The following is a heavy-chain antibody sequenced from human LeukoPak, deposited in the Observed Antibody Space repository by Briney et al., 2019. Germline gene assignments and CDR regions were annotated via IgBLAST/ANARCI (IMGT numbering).Heavy chain of an antibody. CDR1: GGSISSYY. CDR3: ASGYCGGACQLGGVDM. V-gene: IGHV4-59*01. J-gene: IGHJ3*02. CDR2: THYSGST. Sequence: PSETLSLTCTVSGGSISSYYWSWLRQPPGKGLEYIGYTHYSGSTNYNPSLKSRVTISLVTSGNQFSLKLSSVTAADTAVYYCASGYCGGACQLGGVDMWGQGTMVTVSS. D-gene: IGHD2-21*02.